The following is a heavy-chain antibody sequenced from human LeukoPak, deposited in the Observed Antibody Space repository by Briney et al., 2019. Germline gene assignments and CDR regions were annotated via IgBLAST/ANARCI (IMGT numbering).Heavy chain of an antibody. CDR3: RSGGAAPGAFDN. Sequence: GGSLRLSCAASGFTFSDFWVSWMRQAPGKGLEWVANIKYDGDEEYYVDSVKGRFTISRDNAKNSLYLQSNSLRVEDTAVYYCRSGGAAPGAFDNWGQGTLVTVSP. V-gene: IGHV3-7*01. CDR1: GFTFSDFW. CDR2: IKYDGDEE. J-gene: IGHJ4*02. D-gene: IGHD4/OR15-4a*01.